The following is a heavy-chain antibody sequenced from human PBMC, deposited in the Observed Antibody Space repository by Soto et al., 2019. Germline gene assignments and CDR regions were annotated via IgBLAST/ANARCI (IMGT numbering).Heavy chain of an antibody. CDR2: IIHILGIA. Sequence: QVQLVQSGAEVKKPGSSVKVSCQASVGTFSSYTISWVRQAPGQGLEWVGRIIHILGIANYAQKFQGRVTTTVDQSTGTAYMELSSLRSEDTGVYYCAVRDYNGWYFDLWGRGTLVTVSS. CDR3: AVRDYNGWYFDL. J-gene: IGHJ2*01. V-gene: IGHV1-69*02. CDR1: VGTFSSYT. D-gene: IGHD4-17*01.